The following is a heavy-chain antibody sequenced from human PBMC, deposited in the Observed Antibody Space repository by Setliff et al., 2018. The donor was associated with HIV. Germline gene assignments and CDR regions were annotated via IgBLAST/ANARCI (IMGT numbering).Heavy chain of an antibody. CDR2: SRNKANRYTT. D-gene: IGHD3-22*01. CDR1: GFTFSDHS. CDR3: STTASNGYPWALDI. J-gene: IGHJ3*02. V-gene: IGHV3-72*01. Sequence: GSLRLSCAASGFTFSDHSMDWVRQAPGKGLEWVGRSRNKANRYTTEYAASVKGRFTISRDDSKTSLYLQMNSLKTEDTAVYYCSTTASNGYPWALDIWGQGTMVTVSS.